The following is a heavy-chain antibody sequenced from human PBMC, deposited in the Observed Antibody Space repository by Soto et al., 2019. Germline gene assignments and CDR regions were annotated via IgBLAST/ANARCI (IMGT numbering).Heavy chain of an antibody. CDR3: ARAARVVVPAAIGEHWFDP. V-gene: IGHV1-2*04. CDR1: GYTFTGYY. Sequence: GASVKVSCKASGYTFTGYYMHWVRQAPGQGLEWMGWINPNSGGTNYAQKFQGWVTMTRDTSISTAYMELSRLRSDDTAVYYCARAARVVVPAAIGEHWFDPWGQGTLVTVSS. CDR2: INPNSGGT. J-gene: IGHJ5*02. D-gene: IGHD2-2*01.